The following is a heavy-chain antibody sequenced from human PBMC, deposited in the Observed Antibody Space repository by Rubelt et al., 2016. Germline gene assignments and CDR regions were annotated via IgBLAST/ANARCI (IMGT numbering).Heavy chain of an antibody. Sequence: QVQLQQWGAGLLKPSETLSLTCAVYGESFGYYYWSWIRKPPGKGLEWIGQINHSGSTNYNPSLKSRFTMSVDTSKNQFTGRRCPVTDGGSAVYYCASIDLSSTSCYFVDPWGQGTLVTVSS. CDR3: ASIDLSSTSCYFVDP. V-gene: IGHV4-34*01. J-gene: IGHJ5*02. CDR2: INHSGST. D-gene: IGHD2-2*01. CDR1: GESFGYYY.